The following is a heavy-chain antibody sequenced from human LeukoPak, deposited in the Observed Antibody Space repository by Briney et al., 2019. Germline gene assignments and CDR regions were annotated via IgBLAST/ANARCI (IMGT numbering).Heavy chain of an antibody. V-gene: IGHV4-34*01. CDR1: GGSFSGYY. CDR2: INHSGST. CDR3: ARHHRGRANLDY. J-gene: IGHJ4*02. D-gene: IGHD1-14*01. Sequence: PSETLSLTCAVYGGSFSGYYWSWIRQPPGKGLEWIGEINHSGSTNYNPSLKSRVTISVDTPKNQFSLKLSSVTAADTAVYYCARHHRGRANLDYWGQGTLVTVSS.